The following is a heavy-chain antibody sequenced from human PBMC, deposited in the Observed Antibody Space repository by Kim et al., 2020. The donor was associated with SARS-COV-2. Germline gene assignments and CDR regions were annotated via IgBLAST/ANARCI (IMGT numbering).Heavy chain of an antibody. CDR1: GFTFSSYA. CDR2: ISGSGGST. D-gene: IGHD6-19*01. V-gene: IGHV3-23*01. CDR3: AKDRVAVAGTSIVGATPIDY. Sequence: GGSLRLSCAASGFTFSSYAMSWVRQAPGKGLEWVSAISGSGGSTYYADSVKGRFTISRDNSKNTLYLQMNSLRAEDTAVYYCAKDRVAVAGTSIVGATPIDYWGQGTLVTVSS. J-gene: IGHJ4*02.